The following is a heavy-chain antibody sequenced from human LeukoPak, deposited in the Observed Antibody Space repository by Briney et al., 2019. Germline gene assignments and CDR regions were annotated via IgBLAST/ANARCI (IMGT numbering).Heavy chain of an antibody. Sequence: GASVKVSCKASGYTFSGYYMHWVRQAPGQGLEWMGRINPNSGGTNYAQKFQGRVTMTRDTSISTAYMELSRLRSDDTAVYYCARVPARMRTASTTPLNSVDWGQGTLVTVSS. CDR1: GYTFSGYY. D-gene: IGHD1-26*01. V-gene: IGHV1-2*06. CDR2: INPNSGGT. CDR3: ARVPARMRTASTTPLNSVD. J-gene: IGHJ4*02.